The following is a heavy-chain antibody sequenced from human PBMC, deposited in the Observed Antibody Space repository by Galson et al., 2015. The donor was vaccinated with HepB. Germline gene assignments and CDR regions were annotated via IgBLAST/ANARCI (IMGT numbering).Heavy chain of an antibody. Sequence: LRLSCAVSGFTVSKSYVSWVRQAPGKGLEWLSVIYSGGHAFYADSVQGRFTISRDTSKNTVYLQMRSLRAEDTAVYYCASPFCIGGYCYPLWYWGQGTLVTVSS. V-gene: IGHV3-53*01. CDR1: GFTVSKSY. CDR2: IYSGGHA. D-gene: IGHD2-15*01. CDR3: ASPFCIGGYCYPLWY. J-gene: IGHJ4*02.